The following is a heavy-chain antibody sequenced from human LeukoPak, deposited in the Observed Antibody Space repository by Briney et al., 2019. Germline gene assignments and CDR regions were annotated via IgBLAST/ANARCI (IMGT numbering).Heavy chain of an antibody. CDR3: ARGNCDVSTGYYCSFDFGV. CDR2: IYYSGST. D-gene: IGHD3-9*01. Sequence: PSETLCLTCAVSGVSISRYYWSCIRQPPGKGLEWVGDIYYSGSTKYNPSLKRRFTISVDTSKNQLFLELNSVIAEDTAVYYCARGNCDVSTGYYCSFDFGVWGHGTTVT. V-gene: IGHV4-59*01. J-gene: IGHJ6*02. CDR1: GVSISRYY.